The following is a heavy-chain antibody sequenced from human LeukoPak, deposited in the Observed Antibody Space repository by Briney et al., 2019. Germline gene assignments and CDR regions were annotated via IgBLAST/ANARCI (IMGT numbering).Heavy chain of an antibody. CDR2: INHSGST. D-gene: IGHD3-22*01. CDR3: AREGYYDSSGYYFRHYMDV. CDR1: GGSFSGYY. Sequence: SETLSLTCAVYGGSFSGYYWSWIRQPPGKGLEWIGEINHSGSTNYNPSLKSRVTISVDTSKNQFSLKLSSVTAADTAVYYCAREGYYDSSGYYFRHYMDVWGKGTTVTVSS. V-gene: IGHV4-34*01. J-gene: IGHJ6*03.